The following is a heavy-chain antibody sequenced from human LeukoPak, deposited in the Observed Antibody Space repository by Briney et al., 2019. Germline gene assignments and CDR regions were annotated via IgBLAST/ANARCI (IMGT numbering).Heavy chain of an antibody. Sequence: ASVKVSCKASGYTFTSYGISWVRQAPGQGRECRGWISAYNGNTNYAQKLQGRVTMTTDTSTSTAYMELRSLRSDDTAVYYCARDRSSSGWSDYFDYWGQGTLVTVSS. CDR2: ISAYNGNT. V-gene: IGHV1-18*01. J-gene: IGHJ4*02. CDR1: GYTFTSYG. CDR3: ARDRSSSGWSDYFDY. D-gene: IGHD6-19*01.